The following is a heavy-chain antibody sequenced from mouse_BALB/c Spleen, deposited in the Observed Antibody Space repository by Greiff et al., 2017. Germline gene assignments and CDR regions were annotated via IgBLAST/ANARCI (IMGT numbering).Heavy chain of an antibody. V-gene: IGHV5-6-5*01. CDR1: GFTFSSYA. Sequence: EVKLMESGGGLVKPGGSLKLSCAASGFTFSSYAMSWVRQTPEKRLEWVASISSGGSTYYPDSVKGRFTISRDNARNILYLQMSSLRSEDTAMYYCARRYYGSSYVDYAMDYWGQGTSVTVSS. D-gene: IGHD1-1*01. CDR2: ISSGGST. CDR3: ARRYYGSSYVDYAMDY. J-gene: IGHJ4*01.